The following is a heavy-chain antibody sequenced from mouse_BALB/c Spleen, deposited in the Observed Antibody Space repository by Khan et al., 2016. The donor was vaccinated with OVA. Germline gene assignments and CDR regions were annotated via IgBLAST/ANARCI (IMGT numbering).Heavy chain of an antibody. CDR2: ISYSGGT. J-gene: IGHJ2*01. V-gene: IGHV3-2*02. D-gene: IGHD1-1*01. Sequence: EVQLQESGPGLVKPSQSLSLTCTVTGYSITSGYAWNWIRQFPGNKLEWMGYISYSGGTSYNPSLKSRISITREPSKNQFFLQLNSVTTEDTATYYCARGNYYGYYFDDWGQGTPLTVSS. CDR1: GYSITSGYA. CDR3: ARGNYYGYYFDD.